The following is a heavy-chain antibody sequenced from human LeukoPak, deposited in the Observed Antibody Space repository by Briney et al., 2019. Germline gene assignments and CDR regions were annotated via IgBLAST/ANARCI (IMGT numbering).Heavy chain of an antibody. J-gene: IGHJ6*02. Sequence: SETLSLTCTVSGGSISSSDYYWGWIRQPPGKGLGWIGSIFYRGSTYYNPSLKSRVTISVDTSKNQFSLKLSSLTAADTAVYYCARDDYGGNSGYYYYGMDVWGQGTTVTVSS. V-gene: IGHV4-39*07. CDR3: ARDDYGGNSGYYYYGMDV. D-gene: IGHD4-23*01. CDR1: GGSISSSDYY. CDR2: IFYRGST.